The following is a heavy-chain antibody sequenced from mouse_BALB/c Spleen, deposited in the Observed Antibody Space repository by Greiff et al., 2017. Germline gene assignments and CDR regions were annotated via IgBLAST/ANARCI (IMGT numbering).Heavy chain of an antibody. CDR1: GYTFTDYN. J-gene: IGHJ1*01. D-gene: IGHD1-1*01. V-gene: IGHV1-18*01. CDR2: INPNNGGT. Sequence: VQLQQSGPELVKPGASVKIPCKASGYTFTDYNMDWVKQSHGKSLEWIGDINPNNGGTIYNQKFKGKATLTVDKSSSTAYMELRSLTSEDTAVYYCAISHYYGSSYWYFDVWGAGTTVTVSS. CDR3: AISHYYGSSYWYFDV.